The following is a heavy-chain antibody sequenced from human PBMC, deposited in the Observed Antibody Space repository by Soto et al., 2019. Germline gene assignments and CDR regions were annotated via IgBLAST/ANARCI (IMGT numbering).Heavy chain of an antibody. J-gene: IGHJ4*02. CDR2: IYSSGSA. V-gene: IGHV4-4*07. CDR1: GGSIYTYS. CDR3: ATIVGASDY. Sequence: SETLSLTCTVSGGSIYTYSWTWLRQPAGKGLEWIGHIYSSGSANYNPSLKSRVSMSVDTSKNQFSLKLNSVTAADTAVYYCATIVGASDYWGQGALVTVSS. D-gene: IGHD1-26*01.